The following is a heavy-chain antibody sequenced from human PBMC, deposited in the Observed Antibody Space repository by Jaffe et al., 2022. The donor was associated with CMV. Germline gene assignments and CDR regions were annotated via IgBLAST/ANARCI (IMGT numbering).Heavy chain of an antibody. D-gene: IGHD6-6*01. Sequence: EVQLLESGGDLVQPGGSLRLSCAASGFTFSSHAMNWVRQAPGKGLEWVSGISGTGSSTYHADSVKGRFTISRDNSKNTLYLQMNSLRAEDTATYYCAKSLQTRLGPYYFYYWGQGTVVTVSS. CDR3: AKSLQTRLGPYYFYY. J-gene: IGHJ4*02. CDR2: ISGTGSST. CDR1: GFTFSSHA. V-gene: IGHV3-23*01.